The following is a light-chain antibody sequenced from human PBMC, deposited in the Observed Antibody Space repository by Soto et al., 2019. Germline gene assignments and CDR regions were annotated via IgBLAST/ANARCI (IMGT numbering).Light chain of an antibody. J-gene: IGLJ1*01. CDR1: SSNIGSHN. CDR2: KNN. CDR3: AAWDDSLSGRV. Sequence: QSVLTQPPSASGTPGQRVSISCSGGSSNIGSHNVYWYQQLPGTAPKLLIFKNNQRPSGVPDRISGSKSGTSASLAISGLRSEDEADYYCAAWDDSLSGRVFGTGTKLTVL. V-gene: IGLV1-47*01.